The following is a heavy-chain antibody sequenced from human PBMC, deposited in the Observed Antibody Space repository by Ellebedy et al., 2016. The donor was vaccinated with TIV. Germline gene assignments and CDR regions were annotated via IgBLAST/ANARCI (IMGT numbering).Heavy chain of an antibody. V-gene: IGHV4-34*01. D-gene: IGHD2-21*02. Sequence: GSLRLSCAVYGGSFSGYYWRWIRQPPGKGLEWIGEINHSGSTNYNPSLKSRVTISVDTSKNHFSLKLSSVTAADTAVYYCARERADDSPRVAFDIWGQGTMVTVSS. CDR2: INHSGST. CDR1: GGSFSGYY. CDR3: ARERADDSPRVAFDI. J-gene: IGHJ3*02.